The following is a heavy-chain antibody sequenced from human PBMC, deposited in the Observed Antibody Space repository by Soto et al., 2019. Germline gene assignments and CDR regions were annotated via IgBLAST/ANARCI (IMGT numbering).Heavy chain of an antibody. V-gene: IGHV3-33*01. D-gene: IGHD4-17*01. Sequence: QVQLVESGGGVVQPGRSLRLSCAASGFIFSTYDMHWVRQAPGKGLDWVAVIWYDGSNQDYADSVKGRFTISRDNSKNRLFLQMNSLRGEDTPVYYCARAYGVKSGTFDFWGQGTMVTVSS. J-gene: IGHJ3*01. CDR3: ARAYGVKSGTFDF. CDR2: IWYDGSNQ. CDR1: GFIFSTYD.